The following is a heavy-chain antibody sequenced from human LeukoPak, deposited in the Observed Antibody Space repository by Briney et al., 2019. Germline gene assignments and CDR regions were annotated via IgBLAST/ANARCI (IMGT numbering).Heavy chain of an antibody. V-gene: IGHV3-30*02. D-gene: IGHD3-10*01. CDR3: AKLMTVSSAGILWFGESSRANRNSGTTTDY. Sequence: PGGSLRLSCAASGFTFSSYGMHWVRQAPGKGLEWVAFIRYDGSNKYYADSVKGRFTISRDNSKNTLYLQMNSLRAEDTAVYYCAKLMTVSSAGILWFGESSRANRNSGTTTDYWGQGTLVTVSS. CDR2: IRYDGSNK. J-gene: IGHJ4*02. CDR1: GFTFSSYG.